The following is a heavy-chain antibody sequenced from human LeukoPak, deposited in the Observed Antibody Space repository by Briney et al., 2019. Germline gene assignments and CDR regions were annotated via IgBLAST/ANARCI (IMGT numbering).Heavy chain of an antibody. CDR2: IYYSGST. J-gene: IGHJ4*02. CDR1: GGSISSGGYY. Sequence: PSEILSLTCTVSGGSISSGGYYWSWTRHHPGKGLEWIGYIYYSGSTYYNPSLKSRVTISVDTSKNQVSLKLSSVTAADTAVYYCTRVSRYYGSGAYYFDYWGQGALVTVSS. CDR3: TRVSRYYGSGAYYFDY. D-gene: IGHD3-10*01. V-gene: IGHV4-31*03.